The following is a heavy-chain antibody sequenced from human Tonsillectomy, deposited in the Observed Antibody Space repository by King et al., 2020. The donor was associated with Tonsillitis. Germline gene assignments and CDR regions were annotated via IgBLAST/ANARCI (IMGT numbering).Heavy chain of an antibody. CDR2: IYYSGST. Sequence: VQLQESGPGLVKPSQTLSLTCAVSGGSISSGDYSWSWIRQPPGKGLEWIGYIYYSGSTYYNPSLKSRVTISGDTSKNQFSLKLSSVTAADTAVYFCARGPRSRGVDYEPFDYWGQGTLVTVSS. CDR1: GGSISSGDYS. CDR3: ARGPRSRGVDYEPFDY. D-gene: IGHD4-17*01. V-gene: IGHV4-30-4*07. J-gene: IGHJ4*02.